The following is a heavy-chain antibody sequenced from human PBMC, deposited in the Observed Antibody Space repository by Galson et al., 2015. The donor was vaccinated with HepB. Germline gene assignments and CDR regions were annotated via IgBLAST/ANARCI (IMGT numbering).Heavy chain of an antibody. D-gene: IGHD5-18*01. Sequence: SVKVSCKASGYTFTNFDIAWVRQAAGQGLEWMGWMNPGSGNTGYGQKFQGRVSMTRDSSIGTAYMEMSSLTSDDTAVYYCARRRGYSVAYANYYFDYWGQGTLVTVSS. CDR1: GYTFTNFD. J-gene: IGHJ4*02. CDR3: ARRRGYSVAYANYYFDY. V-gene: IGHV1-8*01. CDR2: MNPGSGNT.